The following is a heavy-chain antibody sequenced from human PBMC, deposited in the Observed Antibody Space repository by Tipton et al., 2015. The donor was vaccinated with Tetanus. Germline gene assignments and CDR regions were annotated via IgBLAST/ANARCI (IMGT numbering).Heavy chain of an antibody. J-gene: IGHJ4*02. CDR1: GFTFDDYT. CDR3: AKGNSYDASGLG. V-gene: IGHV3-43*01. Sequence: SLRLSCAASGFTFDDYTMHWVRQAPGKGLEWVSLIRWNGGGTHYADSVKGRFTVSRDNSKNSLYLQMNSLRSEDTAMYFCAKGNSYDASGLGWGQGTLVTVSS. D-gene: IGHD3-22*01. CDR2: IRWNGGGT.